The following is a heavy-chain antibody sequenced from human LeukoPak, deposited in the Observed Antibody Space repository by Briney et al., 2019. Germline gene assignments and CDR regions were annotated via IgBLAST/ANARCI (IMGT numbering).Heavy chain of an antibody. CDR1: GFTFSSYW. Sequence: GGSLRLSCAASGFTFSSYWMSWVRQAPGKGLEWVANIKQDGSEKYYVDSVKGRFTISRDNAKNSLYLQMNSLRAEDTAVYYCARALDYSDLYFDYWGQGTLVTVSS. D-gene: IGHD4-11*01. V-gene: IGHV3-7*03. J-gene: IGHJ4*02. CDR3: ARALDYSDLYFDY. CDR2: IKQDGSEK.